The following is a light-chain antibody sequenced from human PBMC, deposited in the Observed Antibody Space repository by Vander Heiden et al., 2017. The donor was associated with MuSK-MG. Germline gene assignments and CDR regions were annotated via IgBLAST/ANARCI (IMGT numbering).Light chain of an antibody. CDR3: SSYTDSGTS. CDR2: EDS. J-gene: IGLJ1*01. Sequence: QSALPQPASVSASPGRSITISCTGPSYDVGCYHLVSWYQQHPGKAPRFMISEDSNRPSGVANRFSGSKSGNAASLTISGLQNEDEADYYCSSYTDSGTSFGTGTKVTVL. V-gene: IGLV2-14*01. CDR1: SYDVGCYHL.